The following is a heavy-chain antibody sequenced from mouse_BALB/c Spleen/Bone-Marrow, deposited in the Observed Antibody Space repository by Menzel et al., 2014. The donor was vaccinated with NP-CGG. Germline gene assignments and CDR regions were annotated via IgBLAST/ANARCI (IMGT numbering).Heavy chain of an antibody. V-gene: IGHV1-69*02. J-gene: IGHJ2*02. D-gene: IGHD1-1*01. CDR3: ARGRTTVVSDY. CDR1: GYTFTNYW. Sequence: QVQLQHSWAEVVKPGASVKVSCKASGYTFTNYWMQWVKQRPGQGLEWIGEIEPSDSYTNYNQDFKGKATLTVDKSSSTAYMQLSSLTSEDSAVYYCARGRTTVVSDYWGQGTFLTVSS. CDR2: IEPSDSYT.